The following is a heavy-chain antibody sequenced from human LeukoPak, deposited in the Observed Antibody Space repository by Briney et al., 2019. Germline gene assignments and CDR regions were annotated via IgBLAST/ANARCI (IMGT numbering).Heavy chain of an antibody. CDR3: ARGYYDILTGLGRLDY. D-gene: IGHD3-9*01. V-gene: IGHV1-69*05. CDR1: GGTFSSYA. CDR2: IIPIFGTA. Sequence: SVKVSCKASGGTFSSYAISWVRQAPGQGLEWMGGIIPIFGTANYAQKFQGRVTVTTDESTSTAYMELSSLRSEDTAVYYCARGYYDILTGLGRLDYWGQGTLVTVSS. J-gene: IGHJ4*02.